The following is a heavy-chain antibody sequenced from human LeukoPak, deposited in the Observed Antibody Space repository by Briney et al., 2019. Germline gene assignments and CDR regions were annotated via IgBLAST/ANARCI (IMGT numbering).Heavy chain of an antibody. J-gene: IGHJ6*02. V-gene: IGHV4-34*01. Sequence: PSETLSLTCAVYGGSFSGYYWSWIGQPPGKGLEWIGEINHSGRTNYNPSLKSRVTISVHTSKNQFSLKLSSVTAADTAVYYCARAGYSGSSQVYGMDVWGQGTTVTVSS. CDR2: INHSGRT. D-gene: IGHD1-26*01. CDR1: GGSFSGYY. CDR3: ARAGYSGSSQVYGMDV.